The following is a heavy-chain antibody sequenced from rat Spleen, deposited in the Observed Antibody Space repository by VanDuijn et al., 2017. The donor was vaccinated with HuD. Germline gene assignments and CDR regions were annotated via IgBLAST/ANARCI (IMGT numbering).Heavy chain of an antibody. CDR2: ISIGGGYT. D-gene: IGHD1-11*01. CDR3: ARRHYGYTDYFDY. V-gene: IGHV5-25*01. CDR1: GLSFSNYD. J-gene: IGHJ2*01. Sequence: EVQLVESGGGLVQPGRSMKLSCAASGLSFSNYDMAWVRQAPTKGLEWVASISIGGGYTYYRDSVKGRFTVSRDNAKSTLYLQMDSLRSEDTATYYCARRHYGYTDYFDYWGQGVMVTVSS.